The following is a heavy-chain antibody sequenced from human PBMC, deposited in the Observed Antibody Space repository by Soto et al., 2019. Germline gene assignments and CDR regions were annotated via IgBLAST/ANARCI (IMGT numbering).Heavy chain of an antibody. Sequence: ASVKVSCKASGGTFSSYAISWVRQAPGQGLEWMGGIIPIFGTANYAQKFQGRVTITADESTSTAYMELSSLRSEDTAVYYCARGPTRWGSSGSHDYWGQGTLVTVSS. D-gene: IGHD3-22*01. V-gene: IGHV1-69*13. CDR1: GGTFSSYA. CDR3: ARGPTRWGSSGSHDY. CDR2: IIPIFGTA. J-gene: IGHJ4*02.